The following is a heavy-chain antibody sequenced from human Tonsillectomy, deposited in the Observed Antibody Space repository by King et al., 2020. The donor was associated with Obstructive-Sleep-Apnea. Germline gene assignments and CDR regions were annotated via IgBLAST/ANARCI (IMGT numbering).Heavy chain of an antibody. Sequence: VQLVESGGGLVQPGGSLRLSCAASGFTFTSYWMHWVRQAPGKGLVWVSRINSDGSSTSYADSVKGRFTISRDNAKNTLYLQMNSLRAEDTAVYYCARADFGDYVYYFDYWGQGALVTVSS. V-gene: IGHV3-74*01. CDR2: INSDGSST. CDR1: GFTFTSYW. D-gene: IGHD4-17*01. CDR3: ARADFGDYVYYFDY. J-gene: IGHJ4*02.